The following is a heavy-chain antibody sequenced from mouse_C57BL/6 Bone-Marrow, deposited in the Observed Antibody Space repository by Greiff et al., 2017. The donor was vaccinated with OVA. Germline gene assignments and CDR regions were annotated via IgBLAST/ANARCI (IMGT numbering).Heavy chain of an antibody. Sequence: QVQLQQSGAELVMPGASVKLSCKASGYTFTSYWMHWVKQRPGQGLEWIGEIDPSDSYTNYNQKFKGKSTLTVDKSSSTAYMQLSSLTSEDSAVYYCAREDYGRSHDYWGQGTTLTVSS. D-gene: IGHD1-1*01. CDR1: GYTFTSYW. CDR3: AREDYGRSHDY. V-gene: IGHV1-69*01. CDR2: IDPSDSYT. J-gene: IGHJ2*01.